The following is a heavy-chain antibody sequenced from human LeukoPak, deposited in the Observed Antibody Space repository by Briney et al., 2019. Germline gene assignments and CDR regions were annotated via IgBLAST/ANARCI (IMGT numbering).Heavy chain of an antibody. D-gene: IGHD2-8*01. V-gene: IGHV4-61*08. CDR3: ARGGLHNGYLSNDGFDI. J-gene: IGHJ3*02. CDR1: GGSISSGGYY. CDR2: IYYSGST. Sequence: SETLSLTCTVSGGSISSGGYYWSWIRQPPGKGLEWIGYIYYSGSTKYNPSLKSRVTMSVDTSRNQFSLKLSSVTAADTAVYYCARGGLHNGYLSNDGFDIWGQGTIVTVSS.